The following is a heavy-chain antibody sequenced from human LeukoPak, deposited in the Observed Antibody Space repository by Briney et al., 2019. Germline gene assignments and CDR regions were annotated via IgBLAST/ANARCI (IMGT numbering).Heavy chain of an antibody. J-gene: IGHJ5*02. V-gene: IGHV1-69*13. CDR3: ARDRDSSGYYYGRNWFDR. CDR2: IIPFFGTA. D-gene: IGHD3-22*01. CDR1: GGTFSSYA. Sequence: SVKVSCKASGGTFSSYAISWVRQAPGQGLEWMGGIIPFFGTANYAQKFQGRVTITADESTGTAYMELSRLRSEDTAVYSCARDRDSSGYYYGRNWFDRWGQGTLVTVSS.